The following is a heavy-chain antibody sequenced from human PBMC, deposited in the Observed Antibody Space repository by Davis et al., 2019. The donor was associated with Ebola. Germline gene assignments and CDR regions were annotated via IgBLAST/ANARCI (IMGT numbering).Heavy chain of an antibody. D-gene: IGHD2-21*01. J-gene: IGHJ6*02. CDR3: ASRDLSDAPYYCYGMDV. CDR2: ISYDGSNK. Sequence: GGSLRLSCAASGFTFSSYGMHWVRQAPGKGLEWVAVISYDGSNKYYADSVKGRFTISRDNSKNTLYLQMNSLRAEDTAVYYCASRDLSDAPYYCYGMDVWGQGTTVTVSS. V-gene: IGHV3-30*03. CDR1: GFTFSSYG.